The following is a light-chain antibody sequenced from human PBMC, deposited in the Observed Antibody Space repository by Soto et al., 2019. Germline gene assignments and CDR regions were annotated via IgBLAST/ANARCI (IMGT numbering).Light chain of an antibody. CDR2: RNN. CDR3: AAWDDCLVA. Sequence: QSVLTQPPSLSGTPGQRVTISCSGGNSNIGSNSVYWYQLLPGTAPKLLIYRNNQRPSGVPDRFSGSKSGTSASLAISGLRSEDEADYFCAAWDDCLVAFGGGTKLTVL. V-gene: IGLV1-47*01. J-gene: IGLJ2*01. CDR1: NSNIGSNS.